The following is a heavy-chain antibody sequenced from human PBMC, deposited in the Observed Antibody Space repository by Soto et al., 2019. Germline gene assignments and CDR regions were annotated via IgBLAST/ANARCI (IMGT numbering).Heavy chain of an antibody. CDR3: AKDPPSTSFNLDQNWFAP. CDR1: GFTFSSYA. CDR2: ISGSGGST. Sequence: AGGSLRLSCAASGFTFSSYAMSWVRQAPGKGLEWVSAISGSGGSTYYADSVKGRFTISRDNSKNTLYLQMNSLRAEDTAVYYCAKDPPSTSFNLDQNWFAPWGQGTLVTVSS. D-gene: IGHD2-2*01. J-gene: IGHJ5*02. V-gene: IGHV3-23*01.